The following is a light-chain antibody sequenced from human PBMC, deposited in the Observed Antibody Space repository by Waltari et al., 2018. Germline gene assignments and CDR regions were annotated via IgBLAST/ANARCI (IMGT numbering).Light chain of an antibody. CDR2: WAS. V-gene: IGKV4-1*01. J-gene: IGKJ4*01. CDR3: QQYYSTPLT. Sequence: DIVITQSPDPPAVPLGEGATTNSNSRPSVLYSSNNKNYLAWYQQKPGQPPKLLIYWASTRESGVPDRFSGSGSGTDFTLTISRLQAEDVAVYYCQQYYSTPLTFGGGTKVEIK. CDR1: PSVLYSSNNKNY.